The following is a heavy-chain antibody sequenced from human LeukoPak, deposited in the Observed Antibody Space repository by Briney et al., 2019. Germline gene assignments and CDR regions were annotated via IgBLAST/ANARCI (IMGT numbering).Heavy chain of an antibody. J-gene: IGHJ4*02. Sequence: GGALRLSCAACGFTFSRDYMSWVRQAPGKRGEGGAHIKEGGNEKYYVDSVNGRFTISRDNAKNSLFLQMNTLRAEDTAVYYCARDLFPLVTNFGVLSYFDYWGQGTLVTVSS. CDR3: ARDLFPLVTNFGVLSYFDY. CDR1: GFTFSRDY. CDR2: IKEGGNEK. V-gene: IGHV3-7*01. D-gene: IGHD3-3*01.